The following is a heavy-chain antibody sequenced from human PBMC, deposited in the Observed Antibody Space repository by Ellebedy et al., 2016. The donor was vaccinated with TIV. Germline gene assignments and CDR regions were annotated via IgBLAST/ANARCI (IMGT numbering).Heavy chain of an antibody. CDR1: GFTFSSYG. CDR3: APGYCSGGSCYSLDY. CDR2: ISYDGSNK. J-gene: IGHJ4*02. Sequence: GESLKISXAASGFTFSSYGMHWVRQAPGKGLEWVAVISYDGSNKYYADSVKGRFTISRDNSKNTLYLQMNSLRAEDTAVYYCAPGYCSGGSCYSLDYWGQGTLVTVSS. V-gene: IGHV3-30*03. D-gene: IGHD2-15*01.